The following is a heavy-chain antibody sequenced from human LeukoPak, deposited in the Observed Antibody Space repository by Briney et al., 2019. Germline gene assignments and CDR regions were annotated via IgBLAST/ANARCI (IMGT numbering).Heavy chain of an antibody. CDR2: ISSSSSYI. Sequence: GGSLRLSCAASGFTFSNAWMSWVRQAPGKGLEWVSSISSSSSYIYYADSVKGRFTISRDNAKNSLYLQMNSLRAEDTAVYYCARAPWSSSSGSDYWGQGTLVTVSS. V-gene: IGHV3-21*01. J-gene: IGHJ4*02. CDR1: GFTFSNAW. CDR3: ARAPWSSSSGSDY. D-gene: IGHD6-6*01.